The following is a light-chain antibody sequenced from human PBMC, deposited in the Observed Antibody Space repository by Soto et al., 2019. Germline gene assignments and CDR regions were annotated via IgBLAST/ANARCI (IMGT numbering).Light chain of an antibody. CDR1: QSVSSSY. J-gene: IGKJ2*01. CDR3: QQYGGSLMYT. V-gene: IGKV3-20*01. Sequence: EIVLTQSPGTLSLSPGERATLSCRASQSVSSSYLAWYQQKPGQAPRLLIYGASSRATGIPDRFSGSGSGTDFTLSISRLEPEDFAVSYCQQYGGSLMYTFGPGTKLEIK. CDR2: GAS.